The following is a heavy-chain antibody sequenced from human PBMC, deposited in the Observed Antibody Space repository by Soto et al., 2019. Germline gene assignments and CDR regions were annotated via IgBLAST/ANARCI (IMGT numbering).Heavy chain of an antibody. V-gene: IGHV4-61*01. CDR2: INDSGRT. CDR3: ARARGYSVYDLI. J-gene: IGHJ4*02. CDR1: GGSVTSDSYY. Sequence: PSETLSLTCTVSGGSVTSDSYYWNWIRQPPGKGLEWIGYINDSGRTNYNTSLRTRVNISVDKSKNQFSLRLNSVTATDTAVYYCARARGYSVYDLIWGQGTLVTVSS. D-gene: IGHD5-12*01.